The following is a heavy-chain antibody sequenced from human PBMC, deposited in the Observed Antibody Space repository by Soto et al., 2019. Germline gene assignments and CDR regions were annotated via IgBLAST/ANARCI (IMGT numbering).Heavy chain of an antibody. CDR1: GVSLTSSNW. J-gene: IGHJ4*02. D-gene: IGHD3-10*01. CDR2: IFHDGTA. CDR3: ASLVYDTRITYMYFNX. V-gene: IGHV4-4*01. Sequence: LSLTCAVSGVSLTSSNWWTWVRQSPQRGLEYIGEIFHDGTANYYPSFERRVAMSVDTSRNQFSLKLTSVTAADTAVYFCASLVYDTRITYMYFNXWGPVTLVPVSX.